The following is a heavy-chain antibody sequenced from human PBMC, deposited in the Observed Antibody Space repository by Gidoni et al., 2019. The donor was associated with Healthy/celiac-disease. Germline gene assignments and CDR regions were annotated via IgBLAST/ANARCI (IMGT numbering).Heavy chain of an antibody. Sequence: QVQLQESGPGLVKPSETLSLTCTVSGGSIRSSYWSWIRQPPGKGREWIGYIYSSGSTTYNPPLKRRDTISVNTSKHQFSRKLSSGTAADTAVYYCARGRGGAPDYWGQGTLVTVSS. CDR3: ARGRGGAPDY. J-gene: IGHJ4*02. CDR1: GGSIRSSY. D-gene: IGHD3-10*01. CDR2: IYSSGST. V-gene: IGHV4-59*01.